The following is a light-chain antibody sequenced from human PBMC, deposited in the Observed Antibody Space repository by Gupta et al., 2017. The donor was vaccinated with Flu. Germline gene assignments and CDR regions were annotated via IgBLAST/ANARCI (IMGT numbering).Light chain of an antibody. J-gene: IGKJ3*01. CDR1: QSLVHSDGNTY. Sequence: VTLGQPASISCRSSQSLVHSDGNTYLNWFLQRPGQSPRRLIYKISNRHSGVPDRFSGSGSGTDFTLKISRVEAEDVGVYYCRQGTQWPPTFGHGTKVDIK. V-gene: IGKV2-30*02. CDR2: KIS. CDR3: RQGTQWPPT.